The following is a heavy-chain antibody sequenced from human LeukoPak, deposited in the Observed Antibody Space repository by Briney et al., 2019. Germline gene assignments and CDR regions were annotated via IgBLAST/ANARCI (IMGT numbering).Heavy chain of an antibody. V-gene: IGHV3-30-3*01. Sequence: GGSLRLSCAASGFTFSSYAMHWVRQAPGKGLEWVAVISYDGSNKYYADSVKGRFTISRDNSKNTLYLQMNSLRAEDTAVYYCARDLAYCGGDCYPGVFDYWGQGTLVTVSS. D-gene: IGHD2-21*02. CDR3: ARDLAYCGGDCYPGVFDY. CDR1: GFTFSSYA. J-gene: IGHJ4*02. CDR2: ISYDGSNK.